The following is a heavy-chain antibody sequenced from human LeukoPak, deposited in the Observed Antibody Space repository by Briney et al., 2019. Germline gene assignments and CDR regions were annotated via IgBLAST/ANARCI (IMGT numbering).Heavy chain of an antibody. Sequence: SETLSLTCTVSGGSISSHYWSWIRQPPGKGLEWIGYIYTSGSTNYNPSLKSRVTISVDTSKNQFSLKLSSVTAADTAVYYCARHVEGNYFDYWGQGTLVTVSS. CDR3: ARHVEGNYFDY. V-gene: IGHV4-4*09. CDR2: IYTSGST. D-gene: IGHD3-10*01. CDR1: GGSISSHY. J-gene: IGHJ4*02.